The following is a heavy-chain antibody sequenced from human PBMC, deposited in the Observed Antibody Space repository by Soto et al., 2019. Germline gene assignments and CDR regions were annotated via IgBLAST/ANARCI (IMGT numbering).Heavy chain of an antibody. CDR3: PRTYYDILTGYLY. D-gene: IGHD3-9*01. V-gene: IGHV3-49*04. Sequence: GSLRLSFTASGFTFGDYAMSWVRQAPGKGLEWVGFIRSKAYGGTTEYAASVKGRFTISRDDSKSIAYLQMNSLKTEDTAAYYCPRTYYDILTGYLYWGQGTLVTVPS. CDR2: IRSKAYGGTT. CDR1: GFTFGDYA. J-gene: IGHJ4*02.